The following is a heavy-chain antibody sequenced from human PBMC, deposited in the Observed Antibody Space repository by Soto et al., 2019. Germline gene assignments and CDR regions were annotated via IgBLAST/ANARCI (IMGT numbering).Heavy chain of an antibody. V-gene: IGHV3-15*07. CDR1: GFTFSYAW. J-gene: IGHJ4*01. CDR3: ATVHTTVTFDS. D-gene: IGHD4-17*01. CDR2: IKSKTDGATT. Sequence: GGSLRLSCAASGFTFSYAWMDWVRQAPGKGLEWVGRIKSKTDGATTDYAAPVKGRFSISRDDSKNTLYLQMNSLKTEDTGVYYCATVHTTVTFDSWGHGTLVTVSS.